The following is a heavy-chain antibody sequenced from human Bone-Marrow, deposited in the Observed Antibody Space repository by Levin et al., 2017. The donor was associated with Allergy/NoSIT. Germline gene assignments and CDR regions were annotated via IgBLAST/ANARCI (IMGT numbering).Heavy chain of an antibody. J-gene: IGHJ4*02. CDR2: IRSKANSYAT. V-gene: IGHV3-73*01. D-gene: IGHD6-19*01. CDR3: TRYGENSSGWYGFDY. CDR1: GFTFSGSA. Sequence: SGESLKISCAASGFTFSGSAMHWVRQASGKGLEWVGRIRSKANSYATAYAASVKGRFTISRDDSKNTAYLQMNSLKTEDTAVYYCTRYGENSSGWYGFDYWGQGTLVTVSS.